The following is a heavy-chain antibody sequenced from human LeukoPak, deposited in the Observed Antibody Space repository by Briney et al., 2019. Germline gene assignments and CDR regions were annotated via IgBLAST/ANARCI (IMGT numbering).Heavy chain of an antibody. CDR2: INHSGST. CDR1: GGSFSGYY. V-gene: IGHV4-34*01. J-gene: IGHJ6*02. CDR3: ARLPHYYYYYGMDV. Sequence: SETLSLTCAAYGGSFSGYYWSWIRQPPGKGLEWIGEINHSGSTNYNPSLKSRVTISVDTSKNQFSLKLSSVTAADTAVYYCARLPHYYYYYGMDVWGQGTTVTVSS.